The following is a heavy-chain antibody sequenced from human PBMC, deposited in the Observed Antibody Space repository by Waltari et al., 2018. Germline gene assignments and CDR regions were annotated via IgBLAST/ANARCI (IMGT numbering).Heavy chain of an antibody. CDR3: ASMAAAGRGDAFDI. CDR1: GYTFTSYD. CDR2: MNPNSGNT. D-gene: IGHD6-13*01. V-gene: IGHV1-8*01. Sequence: QVQLVQSGAEVKKPGASVKVSCKASGYTFTSYDINWVRQATGQGLEWMGWMNPNSGNTGYAQKFQGRVTMTRNTSISTAYMELSSLRSEDTAVYYCASMAAAGRGDAFDIWGQGTMVTVSS. J-gene: IGHJ3*02.